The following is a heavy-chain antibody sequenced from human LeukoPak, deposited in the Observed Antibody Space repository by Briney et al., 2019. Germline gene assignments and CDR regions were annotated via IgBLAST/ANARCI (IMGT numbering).Heavy chain of an antibody. V-gene: IGHV1-69*13. Sequence: SVKVSCKASGDSFSGYPINLVREAPGQGLEWLGGISPKYSASNYAQAFQGRVTITADESTNTVYMEMSGLRPADTPVYYCVRPDRIFGVPAAFDASGQGTLVAVSS. D-gene: IGHD3-3*02. CDR1: GDSFSGYP. CDR3: VRPDRIFGVPAAFDA. J-gene: IGHJ3*01. CDR2: ISPKYSAS.